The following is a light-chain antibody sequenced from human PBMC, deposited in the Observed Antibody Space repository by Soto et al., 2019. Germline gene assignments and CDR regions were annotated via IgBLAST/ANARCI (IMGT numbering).Light chain of an antibody. CDR2: DAS. V-gene: IGKV1-5*01. CDR3: LQDHDDSWT. J-gene: IGKJ1*01. Sequence: DIQMTQSPSTLSAFVGDRVTITCRASQSISSWLAWYQQKPGKAPKLLIYDASSLESGVPSRFSGSGSGTEFTLTVSSLQPEDFATYYCLQDHDDSWTFGQGTKVDIK. CDR1: QSISSW.